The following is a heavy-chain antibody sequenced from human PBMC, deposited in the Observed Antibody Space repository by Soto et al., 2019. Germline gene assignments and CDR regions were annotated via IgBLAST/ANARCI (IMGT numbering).Heavy chain of an antibody. CDR2: IDWDDDK. CDR1: GFSLSRSGMS. V-gene: IGHV2-70*01. Sequence: GSGPTVVNPTQTLTLTCTFPGFSLSRSGMSVSWIRQPPGKALEWLALIDWDDDKYYSTSLKTRLTISKDTSKNQVVLTMTNMDPVDTATYYCARIGASGWSWGYDYWGQGTLVTVSS. D-gene: IGHD6-19*01. J-gene: IGHJ4*02. CDR3: ARIGASGWSWGYDY.